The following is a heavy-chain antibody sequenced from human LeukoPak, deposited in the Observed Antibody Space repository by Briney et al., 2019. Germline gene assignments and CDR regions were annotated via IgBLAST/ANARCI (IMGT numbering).Heavy chain of an antibody. Sequence: GESLKISCAASGFTFSNYEMNWVRQTPGKGLEWVSYISDHGKSRNYVDSVKGRFTISRDNAKNSLYLQMNSLRVEDTAVYYCAKGWTGYTNTWYFDWGQGTLVTVSS. D-gene: IGHD6-13*01. J-gene: IGHJ4*02. CDR3: AKGWTGYTNTWYFD. V-gene: IGHV3-48*03. CDR2: ISDHGKSR. CDR1: GFTFSNYE.